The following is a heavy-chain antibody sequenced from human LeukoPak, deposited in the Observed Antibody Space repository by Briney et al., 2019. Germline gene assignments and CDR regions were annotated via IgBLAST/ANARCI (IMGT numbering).Heavy chain of an antibody. CDR3: ARVVAAAGGGYYYYMDV. J-gene: IGHJ6*03. V-gene: IGHV1-2*02. D-gene: IGHD6-13*01. CDR2: INPNSGGT. Sequence: ASVKVSCKASGYTFTGYYMHWVRQAPGQGLEWMGWINPNSGGTNYAQKFQGRVTMTRDTSISTAYMELSRLRCDDTAVYYCARVVAAAGGGYYYYMDVWGKGTTVTVSS. CDR1: GYTFTGYY.